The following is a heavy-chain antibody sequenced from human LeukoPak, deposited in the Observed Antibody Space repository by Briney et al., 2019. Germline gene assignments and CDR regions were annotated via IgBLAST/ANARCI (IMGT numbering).Heavy chain of an antibody. Sequence: GGSLRLSYAASGFTFSSYAMSWVRQAPGKGLEWVSAISGSGGSTYYADSVKGRFTISRDNSKNTLYLQMNSLRAEDTAVYYCAKDLHMYYDFWSGERFNDYWGQGTLVTVSS. CDR2: ISGSGGST. V-gene: IGHV3-23*01. D-gene: IGHD3-3*01. J-gene: IGHJ4*02. CDR3: AKDLHMYYDFWSGERFNDY. CDR1: GFTFSSYA.